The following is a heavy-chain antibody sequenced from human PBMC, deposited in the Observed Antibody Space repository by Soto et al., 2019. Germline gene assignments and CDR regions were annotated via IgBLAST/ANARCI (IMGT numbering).Heavy chain of an antibody. J-gene: IGHJ6*02. Sequence: EVQLVESGGGLVQPGGSLRLSCAASGFTFSSYWMSWVRQAPGKGLEWVANIKQDGSEKYYVDSVKGRFTISRDNAKNSLYLQMNSLRAADTAVYYWAREQRAWGMDVWGQGTTVTVSS. CDR2: IKQDGSEK. V-gene: IGHV3-7*01. CDR3: AREQRAWGMDV. CDR1: GFTFSSYW.